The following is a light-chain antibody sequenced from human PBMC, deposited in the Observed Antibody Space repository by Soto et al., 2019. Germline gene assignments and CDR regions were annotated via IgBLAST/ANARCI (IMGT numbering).Light chain of an antibody. CDR3: QQYSSSPPEFT. CDR1: QSVSSSY. Sequence: EIVLTQSPGTLSLSPGERATLSCRASQSVSSSYLAWYQQRPGQAPRLLIFGASYRATGIPDRFSGSGSGTDFPRTISRLEPEDFAVYYCQQYSSSPPEFTFGPGTRVD. CDR2: GAS. J-gene: IGKJ3*01. V-gene: IGKV3-20*01.